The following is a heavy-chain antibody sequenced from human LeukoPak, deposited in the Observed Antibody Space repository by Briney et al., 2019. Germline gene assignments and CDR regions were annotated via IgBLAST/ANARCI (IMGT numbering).Heavy chain of an antibody. CDR1: GYSFTRFW. J-gene: IGHJ3*02. V-gene: IGHV5-51*01. CDR2: IYLGDSDT. D-gene: IGHD2-15*01. Sequence: GESLKISCKGSGYSFTRFWIGWERQMPGKGLEWMGIIYLGDSDTKYSPSFQGQVTMSADKSISTTYLQWNSLQASDTAMYYCARPREVAAADAFDIWGQGTMVTVS. CDR3: ARPREVAAADAFDI.